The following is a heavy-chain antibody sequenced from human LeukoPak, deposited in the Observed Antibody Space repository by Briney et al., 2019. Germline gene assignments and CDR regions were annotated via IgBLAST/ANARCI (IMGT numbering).Heavy chain of an antibody. CDR3: AKVRETYSSGYFFDY. CDR2: ISWNSGYI. D-gene: IGHD6-19*01. J-gene: IGHJ4*02. Sequence: GGSLRLSCAASRFTFDNYAMHWVRQAPGKGLEWLSIISWNSGYIGYADSVKGRFTISRDNAKKSLGLQMNSLRAEDTAFYYCAKVRETYSSGYFFDYWGQGTLVTVSS. V-gene: IGHV3-9*01. CDR1: RFTFDNYA.